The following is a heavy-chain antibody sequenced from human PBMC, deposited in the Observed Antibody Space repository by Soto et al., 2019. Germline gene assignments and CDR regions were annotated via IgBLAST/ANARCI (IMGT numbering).Heavy chain of an antibody. CDR3: ARAPAGLPFYY. J-gene: IGHJ4*02. V-gene: IGHV4-61*08. Sequence: PSETLSLTCTVSGGSISSGGYYWSWIRQHPGKGLEWIGYIYYSGSTNYNPSLKSRVTISVDTSKNQFSLKLSSVTAADTAVYYCARAPAGLPFYYWGQGTLVTVSS. D-gene: IGHD6-19*01. CDR2: IYYSGST. CDR1: GGSISSGGYY.